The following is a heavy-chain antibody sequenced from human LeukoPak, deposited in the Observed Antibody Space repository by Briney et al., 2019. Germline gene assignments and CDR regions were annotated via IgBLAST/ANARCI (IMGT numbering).Heavy chain of an antibody. CDR1: GGSISSGGYY. D-gene: IGHD3-3*01. CDR3: ARTEFLWSINY. V-gene: IGHV4-30-2*01. CDR2: IYHSGST. Sequence: PSETLSLTCTVSGGSISSGGYYWSWIRQPPGKGLEWIGYIYHSGSTYYNPSLKSRVTISVDRSKNQFSLKLSSVTAADTAVYYCARTEFLWSINYWGQGTLVTVSS. J-gene: IGHJ4*02.